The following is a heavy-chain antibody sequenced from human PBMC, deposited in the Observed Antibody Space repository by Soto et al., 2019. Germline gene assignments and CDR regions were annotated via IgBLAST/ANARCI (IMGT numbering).Heavy chain of an antibody. Sequence: SETLSLTCTVSGGSISSGGYYWSWIRQLPGKGLEWIGYIYYSGSTNYNPSLKSRVTISVDTSKNQFSLKLSSVTAADTAVYYCARLNYYDSSGPTSWFDPWGQGTLVTVSS. CDR3: ARLNYYDSSGPTSWFDP. CDR1: GGSISSGGYY. V-gene: IGHV4-61*08. J-gene: IGHJ5*02. D-gene: IGHD3-22*01. CDR2: IYYSGST.